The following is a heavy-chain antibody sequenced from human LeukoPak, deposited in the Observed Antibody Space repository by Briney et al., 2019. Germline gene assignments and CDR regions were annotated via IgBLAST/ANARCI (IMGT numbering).Heavy chain of an antibody. CDR1: GFTFSTYE. Sequence: PGGSLRLSCAASGFTFSTYEMNWVPQAPGKGLEWVSYITSSGDIIYYADSVKGRFTVSRDNAKNSLYLQMNSLTAEDTAVYYCAREVAGCGGDCLAPWGQGALVTVSS. CDR3: AREVAGCGGDCLAP. CDR2: ITSSGDII. J-gene: IGHJ4*02. D-gene: IGHD2-21*02. V-gene: IGHV3-48*03.